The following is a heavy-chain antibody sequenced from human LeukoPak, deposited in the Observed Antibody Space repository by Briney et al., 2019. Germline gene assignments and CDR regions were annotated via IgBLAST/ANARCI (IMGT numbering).Heavy chain of an antibody. J-gene: IGHJ4*02. Sequence: SETLSLTCTVSGGSISSYYWSWIRQPPGKGLEWIGYIYYSGSTNYNPSLKSRVTISVDTSKNQFSLKLSSVTAADTAVYYCARAAGFWSGSYTPYFDYWDQGTLVTVSS. CDR3: ARAAGFWSGSYTPYFDY. CDR2: IYYSGST. D-gene: IGHD3-3*01. V-gene: IGHV4-59*01. CDR1: GGSISSYY.